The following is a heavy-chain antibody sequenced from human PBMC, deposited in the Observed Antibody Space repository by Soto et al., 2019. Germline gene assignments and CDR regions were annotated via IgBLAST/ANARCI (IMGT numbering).Heavy chain of an antibody. D-gene: IGHD5-18*01. Sequence: PSGTLSLTCSVSGTSVSNYYWSWIRQPAGKGLEHIGRIYTSGSTSYNPSLKSRVTMSMDTSQTQIYLNLTSVTAADTAVYYCARGGIQLSYAFDYWGQGIQVTVSS. CDR1: GTSVSNYY. J-gene: IGHJ4*02. CDR2: IYTSGST. V-gene: IGHV4-4*07. CDR3: ARGGIQLSYAFDY.